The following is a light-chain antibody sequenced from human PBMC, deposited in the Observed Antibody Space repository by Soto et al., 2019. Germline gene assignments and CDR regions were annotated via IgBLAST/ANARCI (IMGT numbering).Light chain of an antibody. CDR1: SSDVGSYSL. V-gene: IGLV2-23*02. J-gene: IGLJ1*01. Sequence: QSVRTEPATVSGSPGQSITISRTRTSSDVGSYSLVSWYQQHPGKAPKLMIYEVSKRPSGVSNRFSASKSGNTASLTISGLQAEDEADYYCCSYAGSTTLYAFGSGTKVTVL. CDR2: EVS. CDR3: CSYAGSTTLYA.